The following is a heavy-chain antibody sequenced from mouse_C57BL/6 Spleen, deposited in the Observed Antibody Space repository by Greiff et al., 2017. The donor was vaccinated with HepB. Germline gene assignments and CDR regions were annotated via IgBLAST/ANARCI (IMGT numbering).Heavy chain of an antibody. Sequence: VKLQESGAELVRPGPSVKMSCKASGYTFTNYWIGWAKQRPGHGLEWIGDIYPGGGYTNYNEKFKGKATLTADKSSSTAYMQFSSLTSEDSAIYYCARSEQPYAMDYWGQGTSVTVSS. CDR2: IYPGGGYT. CDR1: GYTFTNYW. D-gene: IGHD3-1*01. CDR3: ARSEQPYAMDY. J-gene: IGHJ4*01. V-gene: IGHV1-63*01.